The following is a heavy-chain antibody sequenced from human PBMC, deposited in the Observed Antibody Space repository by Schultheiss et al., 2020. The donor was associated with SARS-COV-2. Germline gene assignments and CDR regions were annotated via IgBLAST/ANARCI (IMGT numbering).Heavy chain of an antibody. D-gene: IGHD5-18*01. J-gene: IGHJ4*02. CDR3: AVHVDVAMADDY. CDR2: ISAYNGNT. CDR1: GYTFSSSG. V-gene: IGHV1-18*01. Sequence: ASVKVSCKASGYTFSSSGVSWVRQAPGQGLEWMGWISAYNGNTNSAQKVQDRVTMTTDTSTSTAYMELRSLRSDDTAVYYCAVHVDVAMADDYWGQGTLVTVSS.